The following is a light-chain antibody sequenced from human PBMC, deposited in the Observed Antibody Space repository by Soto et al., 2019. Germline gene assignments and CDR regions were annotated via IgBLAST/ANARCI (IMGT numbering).Light chain of an antibody. CDR1: QSISTW. V-gene: IGKV1-5*03. CDR3: QQYNNYSPWT. CDR2: KAS. Sequence: DIQMTQSPSTLSASVGDRVTITCRASQSISTWLAWYQQKPGKAPKVMIYKASTLESGVPSRFSGSGSGTEFTLTISSLQPDDIATYYCQQYNNYSPWTFGQGTKVEIK. J-gene: IGKJ1*01.